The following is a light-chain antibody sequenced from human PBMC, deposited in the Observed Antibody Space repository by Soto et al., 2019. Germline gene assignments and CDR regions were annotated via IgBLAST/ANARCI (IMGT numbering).Light chain of an antibody. CDR2: ATS. J-gene: IGKJ1*01. V-gene: IGKV1-39*01. CDR1: QGVGKY. CDR3: QQSYRPPRT. Sequence: DIQMTQSPSPLSASVGDRVTLTCRASQGVGKYLNWYQQKPGQAPKLLIYATSKLHTGVSSRFSGSGSGSDFTLTISSLQPEDFATYDCQQSYRPPRTFGPGTKVDLK.